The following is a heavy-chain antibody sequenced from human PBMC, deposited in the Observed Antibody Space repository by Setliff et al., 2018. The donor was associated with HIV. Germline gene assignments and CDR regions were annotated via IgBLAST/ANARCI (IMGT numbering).Heavy chain of an antibody. Sequence: HPGGSLRLSCAASGFTFSSYAMSWVRQAPGKGLEWVSAISGSGGSTYYADSVKGRFTISRDNSKNTLYLQMNSLRAEGTAVYYFAKSGEWLPYYFDYWGQGTLVTVSS. V-gene: IGHV3-23*01. J-gene: IGHJ4*02. CDR3: AKSGEWLPYYFDY. CDR1: GFTFSSYA. CDR2: ISGSGGST. D-gene: IGHD5-18*01.